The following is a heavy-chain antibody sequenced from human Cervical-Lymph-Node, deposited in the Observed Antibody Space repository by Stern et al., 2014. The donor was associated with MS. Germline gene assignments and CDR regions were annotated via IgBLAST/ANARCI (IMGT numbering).Heavy chain of an antibody. J-gene: IGHJ4*02. D-gene: IGHD6-6*01. V-gene: IGHV1-69*01. CDR3: ARAAYSTSSYNY. Sequence: QVQLVQSGAEVKKPGSSVKVSCKASGGTFNTNVISWVRQAPGQGLEWMGGIIPIFGTALYAQKFQGRVTITANESTRAVYMELSSLRSEDTAVYSWARAAYSTSSYNYWGQGTLVIVSS. CDR1: GGTFNTNV. CDR2: IIPIFGTA.